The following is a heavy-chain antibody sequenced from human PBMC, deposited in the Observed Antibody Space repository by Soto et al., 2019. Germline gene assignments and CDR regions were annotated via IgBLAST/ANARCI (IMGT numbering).Heavy chain of an antibody. CDR1: GFTFSSYA. CDR3: AKIRVHSSGWGGPFGDY. J-gene: IGHJ4*02. CDR2: ISGSGGST. D-gene: IGHD6-19*01. Sequence: GGSLRLSCAASGFTFSSYAMSWVRQAPGKGLEWVSAISGSGGSTYYADSVKGRFTISRDNSKNTLYLQMNSLRAEDTAVYYCAKIRVHSSGWGGPFGDYWGQGTLVTVSS. V-gene: IGHV3-23*01.